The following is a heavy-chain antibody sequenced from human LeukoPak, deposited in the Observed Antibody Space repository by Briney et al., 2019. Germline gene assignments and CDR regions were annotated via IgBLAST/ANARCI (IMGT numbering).Heavy chain of an antibody. CDR2: VSASSNI. D-gene: IGHD5-18*01. CDR3: VRDALHTAHFDY. Sequence: GGSLRLSCAASGFTFSSYTMDWVRQAPGKGLQWVSTVSASSNIHYSESVKGRFTISRDNARNSLYLQMNSLRDEDTAVYYCVRDALHTAHFDYWGQGTLVTVSS. CDR1: GFTFSSYT. J-gene: IGHJ4*02. V-gene: IGHV3-48*02.